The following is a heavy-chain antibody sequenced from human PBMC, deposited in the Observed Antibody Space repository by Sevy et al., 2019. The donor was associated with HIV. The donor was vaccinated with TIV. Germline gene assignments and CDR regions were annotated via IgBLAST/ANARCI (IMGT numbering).Heavy chain of an antibody. D-gene: IGHD5-18*01. CDR1: EFIFDDYA. V-gene: IGHV3-9*01. J-gene: IGHJ4*02. CDR2: ISWNSGAI. Sequence: GGSLRLSCAASEFIFDDYAMHWVRQVPGRGLQWASGISWNSGAIDYADSVNGRFTMSRDNAKNSLYLQMNNLRLEDTALYYCAKDRGYSYSSIDFWGQGTLVTVSS. CDR3: AKDRGYSYSSIDF.